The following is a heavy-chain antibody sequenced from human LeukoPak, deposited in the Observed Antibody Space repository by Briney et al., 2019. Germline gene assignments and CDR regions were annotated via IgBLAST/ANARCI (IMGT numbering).Heavy chain of an antibody. CDR2: INHSGST. D-gene: IGHD3-10*01. V-gene: IGHV4-34*01. Sequence: PSETLSLTCTVSGGSVSNYYWSWIRQSPGKGLEWIGEINHSGSTNYNPSLKSRVTISVDTSKNQFSLKLSSVTAADTAVYYCARGRSSMVRGYYYYYMDVWGKGTTVTISS. CDR1: GGSVSNYY. J-gene: IGHJ6*03. CDR3: ARGRSSMVRGYYYYYMDV.